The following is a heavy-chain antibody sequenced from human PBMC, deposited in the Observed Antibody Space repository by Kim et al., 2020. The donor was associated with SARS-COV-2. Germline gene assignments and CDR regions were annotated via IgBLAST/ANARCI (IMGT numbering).Heavy chain of an antibody. Sequence: GGSLRLSCAASGFTFSSYAMSWVRQAPGKGLEWVSAISGSGGSTYYADSVKGRFTISRDNSKNTLYLQMNSLRAEDTAVYYCAKVFGYSYGLGYYYYYGMDVWGQGTTVTVSS. J-gene: IGHJ6*02. D-gene: IGHD5-18*01. CDR3: AKVFGYSYGLGYYYYYGMDV. V-gene: IGHV3-23*01. CDR1: GFTFSSYA. CDR2: ISGSGGST.